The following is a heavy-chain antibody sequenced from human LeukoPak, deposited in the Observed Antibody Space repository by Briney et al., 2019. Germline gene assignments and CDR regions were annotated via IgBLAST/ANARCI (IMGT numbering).Heavy chain of an antibody. V-gene: IGHV4-59*01. Sequence: SETLSLTCTVSGGSISSYYWSWIRQPPGKGLEWIGYMYYSGSTYYNPSLNSRVAISVDTSKNQFSLNLSSVTAADTAVYYCARGIRQWGMAPRFDPWGQGTLVTVSS. CDR3: ARGIRQWGMAPRFDP. CDR1: GGSISSYY. D-gene: IGHD3-16*01. CDR2: MYYSGST. J-gene: IGHJ5*02.